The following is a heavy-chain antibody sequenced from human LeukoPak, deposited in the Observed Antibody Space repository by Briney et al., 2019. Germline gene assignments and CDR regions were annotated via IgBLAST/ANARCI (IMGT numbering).Heavy chain of an antibody. CDR3: AKLFESGTYNNFFHY. V-gene: IGHV3-23*01. Sequence: PGGSLRLSCAASGFTFNSYAMIWLRQAPGKGLVWVSAITATSSSTYDADSVQRRFTISRDNSKNTLFLQMNSLRPEDTAIYYCAKLFESGTYNNFFHYWGQGTLVTVSS. CDR2: ITATSSST. D-gene: IGHD3-10*01. CDR1: GFTFNSYA. J-gene: IGHJ4*02.